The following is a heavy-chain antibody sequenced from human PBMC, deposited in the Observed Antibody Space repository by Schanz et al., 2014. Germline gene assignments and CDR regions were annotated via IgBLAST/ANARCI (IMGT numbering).Heavy chain of an antibody. J-gene: IGHJ4*02. CDR1: GFTFSSYA. CDR2: TSSDGSLK. CDR3: ARDLAGGGNDV. Sequence: QVQLVESGGGVVQPGRSLRLSCAASGFTFSSYAVHWVRQAPDKGLVWVAVTSSDGSLKYYADSVKGRFTISRDNSRDTVYLQMNSLRGEDTAVYYCARDLAGGGNDVWGQGTLVTVSS. D-gene: IGHD2-15*01. V-gene: IGHV3-30*04.